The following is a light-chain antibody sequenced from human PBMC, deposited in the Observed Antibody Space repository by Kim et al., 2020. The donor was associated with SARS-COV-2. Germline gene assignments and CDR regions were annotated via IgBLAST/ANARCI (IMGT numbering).Light chain of an antibody. Sequence: QSALTQPASVSGSPGQSITISCTGTSSDVGGYNYVSWYQQHPGKAPKLMIYDVSNRPSGVSNRFSGSKSGNTASLTISGLQAEDEADYYCSPYTSSRNVVFGGGTKLTVL. CDR2: DVS. CDR3: SPYTSSRNVV. V-gene: IGLV2-14*03. J-gene: IGLJ2*01. CDR1: SSDVGGYNY.